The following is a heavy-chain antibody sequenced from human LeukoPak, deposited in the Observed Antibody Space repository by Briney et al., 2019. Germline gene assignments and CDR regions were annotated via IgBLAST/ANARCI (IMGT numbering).Heavy chain of an antibody. V-gene: IGHV1-2*02. CDR2: INPNSGGT. D-gene: IGHD3-16*01. Sequence: GASVKVSCKASGYTFTGCYMHWARQAPGQGLEWMGWINPNSGGTNYAQKFQGRVTMTRDTSISTAYMELSRLRSDDTAVYYFARDTMGDLTNWFDPWGQGTLVTVSS. CDR1: GYTFTGCY. J-gene: IGHJ5*02. CDR3: ARDTMGDLTNWFDP.